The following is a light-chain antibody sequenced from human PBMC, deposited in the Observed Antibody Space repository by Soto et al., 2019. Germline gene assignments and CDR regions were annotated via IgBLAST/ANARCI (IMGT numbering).Light chain of an antibody. J-gene: IGLJ2*01. CDR1: SSNIGNNY. Sequence: QSVLTQPPSVSAAPGQKVTISCSGSSSNIGNNYVSWYQQLPGTAPKLLIYDNNKRPSGIPDRFSGSKSGTSATLGITGLQTGDEADYYCSSYAGSNKFVVFGGGTKLTVL. CDR2: DNN. CDR3: SSYAGSNKFVV. V-gene: IGLV1-51*01.